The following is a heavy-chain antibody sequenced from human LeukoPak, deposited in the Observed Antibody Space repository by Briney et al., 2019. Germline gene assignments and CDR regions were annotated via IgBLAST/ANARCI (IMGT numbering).Heavy chain of an antibody. CDR3: ARDRYRSGGSCYGWFDP. D-gene: IGHD2-15*01. CDR2: ISSSSSYT. CDR1: GFTFSNAW. J-gene: IGHJ5*02. V-gene: IGHV3-11*06. Sequence: GGSLRLSCAASGFTFSNAWMSWVRQAPGKGLEWVSYISSSSSYTKYADSVKGRFTISRDNAKNSLYLQMNSLRAEDTAVYHCARDRYRSGGSCYGWFDPWGQGTLVTVSS.